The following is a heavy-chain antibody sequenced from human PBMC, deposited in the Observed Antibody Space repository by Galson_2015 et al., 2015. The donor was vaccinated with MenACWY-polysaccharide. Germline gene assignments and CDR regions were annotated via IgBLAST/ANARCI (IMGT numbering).Heavy chain of an antibody. Sequence: SLRLSCATSGFAFNSYAMSWVRQAPGKGLEWVSTISSGGGHVYYTDSVKGRFTISRDNSKNTLYLQMNSLRAEDTAIYYSTRHDYGDTDWYFDLWGRGTLVTVSS. CDR1: GFAFNSYA. V-gene: IGHV3-23*01. CDR2: ISSGGGHV. J-gene: IGHJ2*01. CDR3: TRHDYGDTDWYFDL. D-gene: IGHD4-17*01.